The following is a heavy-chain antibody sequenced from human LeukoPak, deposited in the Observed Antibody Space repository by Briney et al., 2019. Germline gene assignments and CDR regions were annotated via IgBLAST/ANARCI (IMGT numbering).Heavy chain of an antibody. CDR1: GFSFSTYS. CDR3: ARAPHALDF. V-gene: IGHV3-48*02. CDR2: IPNSGPIT. J-gene: IGHJ4*02. Sequence: GGSLRLSCAASGFSFSTYSMNWVRQAPGKGLDSFSYIPNSGPITYYRDSVNGRFTISRDNAKHSLYLQMNSLRDEDTAVYYCARAPHALDFWGQGTLVTVSS.